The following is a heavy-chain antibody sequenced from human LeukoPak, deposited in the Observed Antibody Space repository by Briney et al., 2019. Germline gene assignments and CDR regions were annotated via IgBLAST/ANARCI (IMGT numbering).Heavy chain of an antibody. J-gene: IGHJ3*02. Sequence: ASVKVSCKASGYTFTSYGISWVRQAPGQGLEWMGWISAYNGNTNYAQKFQGRVTMTRDTSTSTVYMELSSLRSEDTAVYYCARGSYPDAFDIWGQGTMVTVSS. CDR3: ARGSYPDAFDI. D-gene: IGHD1-26*01. CDR2: ISAYNGNT. CDR1: GYTFTSYG. V-gene: IGHV1-18*01.